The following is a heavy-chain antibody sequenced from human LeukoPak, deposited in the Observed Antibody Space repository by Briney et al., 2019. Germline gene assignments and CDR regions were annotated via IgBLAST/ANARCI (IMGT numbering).Heavy chain of an antibody. CDR2: ISPYTGNT. D-gene: IGHD2-2*01. Sequence: GASVKVSCKASGYSFTGYGVSWVRQAPGQGLEWMGWISPYTGNTDYVHDLRGRVTVTAGTSTNTVYMELRSLRSDDTAVYYCTREAEDLPGAITFLYWGQGTLVTVSS. V-gene: IGHV1-18*01. CDR1: GYSFTGYG. J-gene: IGHJ4*02. CDR3: TREAEDLPGAITFLY.